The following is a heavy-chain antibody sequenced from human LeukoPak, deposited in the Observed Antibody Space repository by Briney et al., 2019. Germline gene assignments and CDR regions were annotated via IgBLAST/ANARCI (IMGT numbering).Heavy chain of an antibody. Sequence: GGSLRLSCAASGFTFSAYSMNWVRHTPGRGLEWVANINGRGITIHYADSFRGRFTISRDNAKNSLYLQMNSLRAEDTAVYYCARVDPGSYLMFYYVDFWGQGTLVTVSS. D-gene: IGHD3-10*01. V-gene: IGHV3-48*04. CDR1: GFTFSAYS. CDR2: INGRGITI. CDR3: ARVDPGSYLMFYYVDF. J-gene: IGHJ4*02.